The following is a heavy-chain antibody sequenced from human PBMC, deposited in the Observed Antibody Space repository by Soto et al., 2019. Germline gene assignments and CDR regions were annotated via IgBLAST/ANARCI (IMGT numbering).Heavy chain of an antibody. CDR3: AVTQGVGYCSGGSCYDFDY. V-gene: IGHV1-18*01. Sequence: ASVKVSCKASGYTFTSYGICWARQAPGQGLEWMGWISAYNGNTNYAQKLRGRVTMTTDTSTSTAYMELRSLRSDDTAVYYCAVTQGVGYCSGGSCYDFDYWGHGTLVTVSS. CDR2: ISAYNGNT. J-gene: IGHJ4*01. D-gene: IGHD2-15*01. CDR1: GYTFTSYG.